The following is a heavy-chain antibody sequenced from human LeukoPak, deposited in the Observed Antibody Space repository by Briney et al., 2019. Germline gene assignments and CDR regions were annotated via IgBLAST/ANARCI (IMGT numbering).Heavy chain of an antibody. CDR1: GFTFSSYS. D-gene: IGHD1-14*01. V-gene: IGHV3-21*01. CDR3: ARGRAGYCFDY. CDR2: ISSSSSYM. Sequence: PGGSLRLSCAASGFTFSSYSMNWVRQAPGKGLEWVSSISSSSSYMYYADSVKGRFTISKDNAKNSLYLQMNSLRAEDTAVYYCARGRAGYCFDYWGQGTLVTVSS. J-gene: IGHJ4*02.